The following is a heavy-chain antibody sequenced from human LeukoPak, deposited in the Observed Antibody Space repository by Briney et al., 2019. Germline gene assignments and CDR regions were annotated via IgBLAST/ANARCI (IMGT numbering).Heavy chain of an antibody. CDR1: GYTFTGHY. V-gene: IGHV1-2*02. D-gene: IGHD3-9*01. Sequence: ASVKVSCKASGYTFTGHYIHWVRQAPGQGLEWMGWINPNSGGTNYAQKFQGRVTMTRDTSISTAYMELSRLRSDDTAVYYCARYDMGGWFDPWGQGTLVTVSS. CDR2: INPNSGGT. J-gene: IGHJ5*02. CDR3: ARYDMGGWFDP.